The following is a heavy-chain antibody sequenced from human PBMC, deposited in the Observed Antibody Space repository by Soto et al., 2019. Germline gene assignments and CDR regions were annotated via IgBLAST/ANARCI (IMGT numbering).Heavy chain of an antibody. CDR2: VTGSSDST. CDR3: AKGSGPYYYGSGSYYYYYMDV. V-gene: IGHV3-23*01. Sequence: GGSLRLSCAASGFPFSNYALSWVRQTPGKGLEWVSAVTGSSDSTYYADSVKGRFTISRDNSKNTLYLQMNSLRAEDTAVYYCAKGSGPYYYGSGSYYYYYMDVWGKGTTVTVSS. CDR1: GFPFSNYA. D-gene: IGHD3-10*01. J-gene: IGHJ6*03.